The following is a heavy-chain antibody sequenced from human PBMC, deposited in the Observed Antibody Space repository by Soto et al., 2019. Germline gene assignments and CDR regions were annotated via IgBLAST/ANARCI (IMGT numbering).Heavy chain of an antibody. CDR3: ARDRGSFLRYYFDY. Sequence: PGGSLRFSCAASGFTFSSYAMHWVRQAPGKGLEWVAVISYDGSNKYYADSVKGRFTISRDNSKNTLYLQMNSLRAEDTAVYYCARDRGSFLRYYFDYWGQGTLVTVSS. CDR1: GFTFSSYA. V-gene: IGHV3-30-3*01. CDR2: ISYDGSNK. J-gene: IGHJ4*02. D-gene: IGHD1-26*01.